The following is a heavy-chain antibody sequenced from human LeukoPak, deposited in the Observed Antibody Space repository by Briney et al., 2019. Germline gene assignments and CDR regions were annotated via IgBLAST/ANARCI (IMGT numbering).Heavy chain of an antibody. CDR2: ISGSGGST. CDR1: GFTFSSYA. CDR3: AKVRGGYCSGGSCGYFDY. D-gene: IGHD2-15*01. Sequence: TGGSLRLSCAASGFTFSSYAMSWVRQAPGKGLEWVSAISGSGGSTYYADSVKGRFTISRDNSKNTLYLQMNSLRAEDTAVYYCAKVRGGYCSGGSCGYFDYWGQGTLVTVSS. J-gene: IGHJ4*02. V-gene: IGHV3-23*01.